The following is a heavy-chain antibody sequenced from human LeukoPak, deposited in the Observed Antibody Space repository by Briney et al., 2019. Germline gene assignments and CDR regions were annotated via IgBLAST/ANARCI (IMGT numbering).Heavy chain of an antibody. CDR1: GYSFTNFW. J-gene: IGHJ4*02. Sequence: GESLKISCQGSGYSFTNFWIGWVRHMPGKGPEWMGIIYPSDSDARYNPSFEGQVTISADKSISTIYLQWRSLKASDTAMYYCARRIQWEPAQYYFDYWGQGTLVTVSS. CDR2: IYPSDSDA. CDR3: ARRIQWEPAQYYFDY. V-gene: IGHV5-51*01. D-gene: IGHD1-26*01.